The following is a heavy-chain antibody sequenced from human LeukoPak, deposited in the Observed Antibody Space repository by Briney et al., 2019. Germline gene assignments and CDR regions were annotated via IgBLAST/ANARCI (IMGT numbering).Heavy chain of an antibody. CDR2: ISWNSGSI. Sequence: GGSLRLSCAASGFTFDDYAMHWVRQAPGKGLEWVSGISWNSGSIGYADSVKGRFTISRDNAKNSLYLQMNSLRAEDMALYYCAKGVSSSSPGQFDYWGQGTLVTVSS. CDR1: GFTFDDYA. V-gene: IGHV3-9*03. CDR3: AKGVSSSSPGQFDY. D-gene: IGHD6-6*01. J-gene: IGHJ4*02.